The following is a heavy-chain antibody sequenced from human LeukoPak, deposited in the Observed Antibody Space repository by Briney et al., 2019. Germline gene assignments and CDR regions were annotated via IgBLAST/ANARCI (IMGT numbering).Heavy chain of an antibody. J-gene: IGHJ4*02. CDR3: ARGKGLWWSLFDY. CDR2: INPNSGGT. Sequence: ASVKVSCKASGYTFTGYYMHWVRQAPGQGLEWMGWINPNSGGTNYAQKFQGRVTMTRDTSISTAYMELSGLRSDDTAVYYCARGKGLWWSLFDYWGQGTLVTVSS. D-gene: IGHD2-21*01. CDR1: GYTFTGYY. V-gene: IGHV1-2*02.